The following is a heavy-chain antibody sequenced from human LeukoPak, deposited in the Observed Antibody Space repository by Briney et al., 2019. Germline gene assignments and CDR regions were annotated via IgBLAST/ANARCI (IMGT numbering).Heavy chain of an antibody. CDR3: ATYTLLGATRRYFDF. CDR2: ISPGSNSI. J-gene: IGHJ4*02. V-gene: IGHV3-48*02. CDR1: GFTFNSYS. Sequence: GGSLRLSCAASGFTFNSYSMNWVRQAPGKGLEWVSYISPGSNSIYYADSVEGRFTISRDNAKNSLYLQMNSLRDEDTALYYCATYTLLGATRRYFDFWGQGSLVTVSS. D-gene: IGHD1-26*01.